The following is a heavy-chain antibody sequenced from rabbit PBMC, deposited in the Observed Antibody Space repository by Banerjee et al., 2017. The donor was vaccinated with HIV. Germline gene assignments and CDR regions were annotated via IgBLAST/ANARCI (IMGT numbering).Heavy chain of an antibody. D-gene: IGHD6-1*01. Sequence: QSLEESGGDLVKPGASLTLTCKASGFDLSSSYWICWVRQAPGKGLEWIACIGAGSSGSTCYAGWAKGRFTISKTSSTTVTMQITRLTAATTANYFCARSYSGTAGAGYAKLDLWGPGTLVTVS. V-gene: IGHV1S40*01. CDR3: ARSYSGTAGAGYAKLDL. CDR1: GFDLSSSYW. CDR2: IGAGSSGST. J-gene: IGHJ3*01.